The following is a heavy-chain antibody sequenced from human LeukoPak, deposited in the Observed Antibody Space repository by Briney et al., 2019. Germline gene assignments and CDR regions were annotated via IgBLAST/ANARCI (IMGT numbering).Heavy chain of an antibody. J-gene: IGHJ5*02. CDR3: ARAQLYDFWSGYYRGIDP. V-gene: IGHV3-21*01. Sequence: GGSLRLSCAASGFTFSSYSMNCVRQAPGKGLEWVSSISSSSSYIYYADSVKGRFTISRDNAKNSLYLQMNSLRAEDTAVYYCARAQLYDFWSGYYRGIDPWGQGPLVTVYS. D-gene: IGHD3-3*01. CDR1: GFTFSSYS. CDR2: ISSSSSYI.